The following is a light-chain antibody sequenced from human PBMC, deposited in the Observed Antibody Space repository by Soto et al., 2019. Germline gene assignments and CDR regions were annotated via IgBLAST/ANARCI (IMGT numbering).Light chain of an antibody. CDR3: QQYGSSLWT. Sequence: DIVLTQSPGTLSLSPGERATLSCRASQSVSSSYLAWYQQKPGQAPRLLIYGASSRATGIPDRFSGSGSGTDFTLTIIRLEPEDFAVYYCQQYGSSLWTFVQGTKVEIK. CDR2: GAS. CDR1: QSVSSSY. J-gene: IGKJ1*01. V-gene: IGKV3-20*01.